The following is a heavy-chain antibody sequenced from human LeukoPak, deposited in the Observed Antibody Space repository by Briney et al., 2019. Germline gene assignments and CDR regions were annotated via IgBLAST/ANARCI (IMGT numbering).Heavy chain of an antibody. J-gene: IGHJ4*02. CDR2: IYVGGNT. CDR3: ARDNAPYTSTASGLGLFDY. V-gene: IGHV3-53*01. CDR1: GFTVSSNC. Sequence: PGGSLRLPCAVSGFTVSSNCMSWVRQAPGKGLEWVSVIYVGGNTYYADSVKGRFTISRDNSKNTLYLQMNGLRAEDTAVYYCARDNAPYTSTASGLGLFDYWGQGTLVTVSS. D-gene: IGHD6-6*01.